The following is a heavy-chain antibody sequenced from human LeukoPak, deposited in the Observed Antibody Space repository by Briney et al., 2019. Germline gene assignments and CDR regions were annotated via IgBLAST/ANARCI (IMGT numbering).Heavy chain of an antibody. CDR3: ARDSSTYAGPPDY. CDR2: IGAAGSTI. Sequence: PGGSLRLSCAASGFTFSSYSMNWVRLAPGKGLEWVSYIGAAGSTIYYADSVKGRFTISRDNAKNSLFLQMNSLRAEDTAVYYCARDSSTYAGPPDYWGQGTLVTVSS. J-gene: IGHJ4*02. V-gene: IGHV3-48*01. D-gene: IGHD2-2*01. CDR1: GFTFSSYS.